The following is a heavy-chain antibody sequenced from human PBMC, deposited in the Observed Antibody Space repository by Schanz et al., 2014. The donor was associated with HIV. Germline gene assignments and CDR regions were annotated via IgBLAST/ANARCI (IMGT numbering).Heavy chain of an antibody. Sequence: VQLAESGGGLVKPGGSLRLSCAGSGFTFSDYSMTWVRQAPGKGLEWVAVIWYDGSQKYYADSVKGRFTVSRDNSNNKLFLQMNSLRADDTGVYYCARDLGYCGGGSCSWGQGTLVTVSS. J-gene: IGHJ4*02. CDR3: ARDLGYCGGGSCS. CDR1: GFTFSDYS. V-gene: IGHV3-33*08. CDR2: IWYDGSQK. D-gene: IGHD2-15*01.